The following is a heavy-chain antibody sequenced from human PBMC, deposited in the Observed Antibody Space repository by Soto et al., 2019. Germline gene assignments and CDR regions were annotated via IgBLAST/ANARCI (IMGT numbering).Heavy chain of an antibody. Sequence: EVQLVGTGGGLIQPGGSLRLSCAASGFSVSANYMNWVRQAPGKGLHWVSVIDSGGNTYYADSVKGRFIISRDNSKNTLYLQVNSLRAEDTAVYYCARQHSSSTPFDYWGQGTLVTVSS. CDR3: ARQHSSSTPFDY. V-gene: IGHV3-53*02. D-gene: IGHD6-6*01. CDR1: GFSVSANY. CDR2: IDSGGNT. J-gene: IGHJ4*02.